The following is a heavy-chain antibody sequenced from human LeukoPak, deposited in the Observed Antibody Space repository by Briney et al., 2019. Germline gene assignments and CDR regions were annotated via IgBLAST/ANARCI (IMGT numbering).Heavy chain of an antibody. D-gene: IGHD2-15*01. J-gene: IGHJ3*02. V-gene: IGHV4-4*07. Sequence: SETLSLTCTASGGSINNYYWSWIRQPAGKGLEWIGRIYTRGSTNYNPSLKSRVTMSVDTSKNQFSLKLSSVTAADTAVYYCARGRYCSPEICSGGDAFDIWGQGTMVSVSS. CDR2: IYTRGST. CDR1: GGSINNYY. CDR3: ARGRYCSPEICSGGDAFDI.